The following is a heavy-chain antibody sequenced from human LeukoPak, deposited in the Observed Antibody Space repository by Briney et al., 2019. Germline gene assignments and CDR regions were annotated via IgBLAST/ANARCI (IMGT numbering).Heavy chain of an antibody. CDR3: AREEGGDILTGDNWFDP. D-gene: IGHD3-9*01. J-gene: IGHJ5*02. CDR1: GFTFSSYE. V-gene: IGHV3-48*03. CDR2: ISSSGSTI. Sequence: GGSLRLSCAASGFTFSSYEMNWVRQAPGKGLEWVSYISSSGSTIYYADSVKGRFTISRDNAKNSLYLQMNSLRAEDTAVYYCAREEGGDILTGDNWFDPWGQGTLVTVSS.